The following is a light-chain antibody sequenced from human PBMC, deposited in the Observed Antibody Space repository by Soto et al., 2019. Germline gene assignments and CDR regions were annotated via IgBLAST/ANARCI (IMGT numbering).Light chain of an antibody. CDR3: HTYSSVPV. J-gene: IGKJ3*01. CDR2: ASS. V-gene: IGKV1-27*01. Sequence: DIQMTQSPTSLSASVGDRVTITCRESQDLRLVVDGYQQEPGKAPKLLIYASSTLQSGVPSRFSGSGSGTDFTLAINSLKSEDFATYSCHTYSSVPVFGPETK. CDR1: QDLRLV.